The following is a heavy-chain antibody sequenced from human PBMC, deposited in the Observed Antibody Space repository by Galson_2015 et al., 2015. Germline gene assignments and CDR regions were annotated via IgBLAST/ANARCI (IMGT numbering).Heavy chain of an antibody. CDR2: TNPSGGGT. Sequence: SVKVSCKASGYTFSSYYIHWARQAPGQGLEWMAITNPSGGGTNYAQKFQDRVTMTSDTSTSTVYMELSSLRSEDTAVYYCARDQSVGGYDFDYWGQGTLVTVSS. J-gene: IGHJ4*02. D-gene: IGHD5-12*01. CDR3: ARDQSVGGYDFDY. V-gene: IGHV1-46*01. CDR1: GYTFSSYY.